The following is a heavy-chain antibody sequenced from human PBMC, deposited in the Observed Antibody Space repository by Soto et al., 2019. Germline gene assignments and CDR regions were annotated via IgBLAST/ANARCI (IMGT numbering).Heavy chain of an antibody. CDR2: IYYSGST. CDR3: ARDREYYDSSGLYFDY. D-gene: IGHD3-22*01. CDR1: GGSISSSSYY. V-gene: IGHV4-39*02. J-gene: IGHJ4*02. Sequence: SETLSLTCTVSGGSISSSSYYWGWIRQPPGKGLEWIGSIYYSGSTYYNPSLKSRVTISVDTSKNQFSLKLSSVTAADTAVYYCARDREYYDSSGLYFDYWGQGTLVTVSS.